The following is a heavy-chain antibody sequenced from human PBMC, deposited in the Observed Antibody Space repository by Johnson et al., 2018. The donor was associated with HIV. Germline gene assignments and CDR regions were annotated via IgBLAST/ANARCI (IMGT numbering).Heavy chain of an antibody. CDR2: ISYDGSNK. D-gene: IGHD2-15*01. CDR3: ATGSSGIGAFDI. Sequence: QVKLVESVGGVVQPGGSLRLSCAASGFTFSSYAMHWVRQAPGKGLEWVAVISYDGSNKYYADSVKGRFTISRDNSKNTLYLQMNSLRAEDTAVYYCATGSSGIGAFDIWGQGTMVTVSS. CDR1: GFTFSSYA. J-gene: IGHJ3*02. V-gene: IGHV3-30*04.